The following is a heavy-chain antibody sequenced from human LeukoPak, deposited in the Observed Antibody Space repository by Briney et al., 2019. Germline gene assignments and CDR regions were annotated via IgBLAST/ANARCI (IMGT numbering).Heavy chain of an antibody. Sequence: SETLSLTCAVSGYSISSGYYWGWIRQPPGKGLEWIGSIYHSGSTYYNPSLKSRVTISVDTSKNQFSLKLSSVTAADTAVYYCARRLGYCSSTSCYREGSWFDPWGQGTLVTVSS. CDR3: ARRLGYCSSTSCYREGSWFDP. V-gene: IGHV4-38-2*01. CDR2: IYHSGST. J-gene: IGHJ5*02. CDR1: GYSISSGYY. D-gene: IGHD2-2*02.